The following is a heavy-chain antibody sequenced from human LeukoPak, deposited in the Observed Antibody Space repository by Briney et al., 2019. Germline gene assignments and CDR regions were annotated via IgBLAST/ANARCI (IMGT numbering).Heavy chain of an antibody. D-gene: IGHD3-10*01. Sequence: SETLSLTCTVSGASLSSGSYYWSWIRQPPGRGLECIGYIHYTGSTNYNPSLKSRVTISVDTSKSQFSLKLSSVTAADTAIYYCARGGYYGSGNDFRFDPWGQGTLVTVSS. CDR2: IHYTGST. J-gene: IGHJ5*02. CDR3: ARGGYYGSGNDFRFDP. V-gene: IGHV4-61*01. CDR1: GASLSSGSYY.